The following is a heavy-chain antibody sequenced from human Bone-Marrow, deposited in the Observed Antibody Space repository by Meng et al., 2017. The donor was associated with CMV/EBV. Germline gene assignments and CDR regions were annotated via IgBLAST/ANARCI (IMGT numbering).Heavy chain of an antibody. D-gene: IGHD1-26*01. CDR1: GFTFSSYN. CDR2: IADSGGRT. J-gene: IGHJ3*02. Sequence: SGFTFSSYNMGWVRQAAGKGLEWVSTIADSGGRTFYADSVKGRFTISRDNSQSTLFLQMNSLTAEDAARYICAKGVSSGNPYRAFEIWGQGTVVTVSS. V-gene: IGHV3-23*01. CDR3: AKGVSSGNPYRAFEI.